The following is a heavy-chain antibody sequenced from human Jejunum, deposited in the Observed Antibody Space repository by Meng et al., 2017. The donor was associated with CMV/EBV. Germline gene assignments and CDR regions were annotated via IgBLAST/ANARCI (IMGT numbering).Heavy chain of an antibody. Sequence: PGLVKPLGLHSVSCNVSGGSNRNDQWCGAVRQAPGKGLEWIGEIYHSGRTNYNPSVKSRVSMSVDKSQNHFSLRLSSVTAADTAVYYCTTLYGDSISWGQGTLVTVSS. CDR1: GGSNRNDQW. V-gene: IGHV4-4*02. J-gene: IGHJ4*02. CDR3: TTLYGDSIS. D-gene: IGHD4-17*01. CDR2: IYHSGRT.